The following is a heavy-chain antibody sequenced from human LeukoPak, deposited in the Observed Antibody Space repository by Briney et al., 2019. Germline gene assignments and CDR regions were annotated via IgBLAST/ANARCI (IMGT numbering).Heavy chain of an antibody. CDR3: ARGFCSGGSCHAITPFDF. D-gene: IGHD2-15*01. J-gene: IGHJ4*02. V-gene: IGHV5-51*01. CDR1: GYSFTNYW. CDR2: IYPVNSDT. Sequence: GESLKISCKGSGYSFTNYWIGWVRQMPGKGLAWMGIIYPVNSDTRYSPSFQDRVTISADKSISTAYLQWSGLRASDTAMHYCARGFCSGGSCHAITPFDFWGQGTLVTVSS.